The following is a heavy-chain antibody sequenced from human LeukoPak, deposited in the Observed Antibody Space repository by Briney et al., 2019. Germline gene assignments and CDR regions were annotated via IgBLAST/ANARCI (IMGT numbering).Heavy chain of an antibody. D-gene: IGHD6-25*01. CDR1: GYTFIDYH. V-gene: IGHV1-2*02. Sequence: GASVKVSCKASGYTFIDYHMHWVRQAPGQGPEWMAWINPKTGGSNSAQKFQGRVTMTRDTSITTAYMELSSLRSDDTAVYYCARDVPGYSSEFDYWGQGTLVTVSS. CDR3: ARDVPGYSSEFDY. J-gene: IGHJ4*02. CDR2: INPKTGGS.